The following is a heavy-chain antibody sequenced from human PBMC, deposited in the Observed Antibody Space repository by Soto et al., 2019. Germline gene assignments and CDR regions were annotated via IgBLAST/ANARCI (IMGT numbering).Heavy chain of an antibody. V-gene: IGHV3-48*04. CDR2: ISSSGSTI. CDR3: ARDRAAARPSYYYYMDV. CDR1: GFTFSSYA. J-gene: IGHJ6*03. D-gene: IGHD6-6*01. Sequence: GGSLRLSCAASGFTFSSYAMSWVRQAPGKGLEWVSYISSSGSTIYYADSVKGRFTISRDNAKNSLYLQMNSLRAEDTAVYYCARDRAAARPSYYYYMDVWGKGTTVTVSS.